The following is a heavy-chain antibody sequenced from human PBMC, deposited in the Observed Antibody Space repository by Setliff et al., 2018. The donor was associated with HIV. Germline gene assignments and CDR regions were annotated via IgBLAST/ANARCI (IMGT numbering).Heavy chain of an antibody. V-gene: IGHV1-3*01. CDR1: GYTFTTYS. Sequence: EASVKVSCKASGYTFTTYSLHWVRQAPGHSLEWMGWINVGNGDTKYSPELQGRISITRDTSANTAYMELSSLRSDDTAVYFCARGALLAVFDFDHWGQGTLVTVSS. CDR2: INVGNGDT. J-gene: IGHJ4*03. D-gene: IGHD3-10*01. CDR3: ARGALLAVFDFDH.